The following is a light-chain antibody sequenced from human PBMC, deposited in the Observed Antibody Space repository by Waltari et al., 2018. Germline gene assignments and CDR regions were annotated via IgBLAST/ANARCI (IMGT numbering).Light chain of an antibody. V-gene: IGLV1-40*01. CDR3: QSYDSSLSGWV. Sequence: QSVLTQPPSVSGAPGQRVTISCTGSSSNIGPGYDVPGYQQVPGTAPKLLIYGNTNRPSGVPDRFSGSKSGTSASLAITGLQAEDEADYYCQSYDSSLSGWVFGGGTKLTVL. J-gene: IGLJ3*02. CDR1: SSNIGPGYD. CDR2: GNT.